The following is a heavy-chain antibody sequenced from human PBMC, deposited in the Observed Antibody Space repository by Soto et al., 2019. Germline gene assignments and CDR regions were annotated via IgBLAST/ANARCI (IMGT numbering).Heavy chain of an antibody. J-gene: IGHJ4*02. CDR2: IYHSGST. V-gene: IGHV4-4*02. D-gene: IGHD2-15*01. Sequence: SETLSLTCGISGDSISSPNWWTWVRQPPGEGLEWIGEIYHSGSTNYNPSLKSRVTISLDESKNQFSLRLRSLTAADTAIYYCARHEDYSPFDYWGQGILVTVSS. CDR3: ARHEDYSPFDY. CDR1: GDSISSPNW.